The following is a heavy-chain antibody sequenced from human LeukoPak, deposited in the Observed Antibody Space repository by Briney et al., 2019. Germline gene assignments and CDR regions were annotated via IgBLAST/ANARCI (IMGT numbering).Heavy chain of an antibody. CDR3: ARDLGARGFDP. V-gene: IGHV4-61*02. J-gene: IGHJ5*02. CDR2: ISSSGST. D-gene: IGHD1-26*01. Sequence: KASETLSLTCTVSGDSISSGDYYWSWIRQPAGKGLEWIGRISSSGSTNYNPSLKSRVTISVDTSKNQFSLKLSSVTTADTAVYYCARDLGARGFDPWGQGTLVTVSS. CDR1: GDSISSGDYY.